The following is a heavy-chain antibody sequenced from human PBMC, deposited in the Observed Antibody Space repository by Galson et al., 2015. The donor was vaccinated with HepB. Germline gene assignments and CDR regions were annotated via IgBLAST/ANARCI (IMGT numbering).Heavy chain of an antibody. CDR1: GFIFSGYD. CDR3: AKDVGPWEYNDNSVGNYWYFDF. CDR2: ISYDGSNK. V-gene: IGHV3-30*18. D-gene: IGHD3-22*01. Sequence: SLRLSCAASGFIFSGYDMHWVRQAPGKGLEWVAIISYDGSNKYYRDSVKGRFTISRDNSKNTMLLQMNGLRAEDTAVYYCAKDVGPWEYNDNSVGNYWYFDFWGRGALVSVSS. J-gene: IGHJ2*01.